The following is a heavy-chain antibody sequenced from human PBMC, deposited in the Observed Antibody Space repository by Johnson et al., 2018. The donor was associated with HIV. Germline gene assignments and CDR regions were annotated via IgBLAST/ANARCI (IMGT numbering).Heavy chain of an antibody. CDR2: IWFDGNNK. D-gene: IGHD3-3*01. CDR1: GFTFSNYG. Sequence: QVQLVESGGGVVQPGRSLRLSCAASGFTFSNYGMHWVRQAPGKGLEWVAVIWFDGNNKHYSDSVKGRFTISRDNAKNTLYLQMNSLRAEDTAVYYCARAYGGEIFGVVTYAFDIWGQGTMVTVSS. J-gene: IGHJ3*02. CDR3: ARAYGGEIFGVVTYAFDI. V-gene: IGHV3-33*01.